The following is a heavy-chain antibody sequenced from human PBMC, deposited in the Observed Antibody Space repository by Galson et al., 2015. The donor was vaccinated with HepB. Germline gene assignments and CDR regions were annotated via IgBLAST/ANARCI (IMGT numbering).Heavy chain of an antibody. CDR1: GFTFSNYA. D-gene: IGHD1-26*01. V-gene: IGHV3-30-3*01. J-gene: IGHJ4*02. CDR3: ARDWPGYRGSYFDY. CDR2: ISNDGSIK. Sequence: SLRLSCAASGFTFSNYAMNWVRQAPGKGLEWVAVISNDGSIKYYADSVKGRFTISRDNSKNTLYLQVNSLRTEDTAMYYCARDWPGYRGSYFDYWGQGTLVTVSS.